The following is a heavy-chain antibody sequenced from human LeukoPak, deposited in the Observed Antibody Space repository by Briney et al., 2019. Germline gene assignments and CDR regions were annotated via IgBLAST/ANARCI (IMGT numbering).Heavy chain of an antibody. D-gene: IGHD3-10*01. CDR3: ARHEAITMVRGVYNWFDP. Sequence: SETLSLTCTVSGGSISSSSYYWGWIRQPPGKGLEWIGSIYYSGSTYYNPSLKSRVTISVDTSKNQFSLKLSSVTAADTAVYYCARHEAITMVRGVYNWFDPWGQGTLVTVSS. J-gene: IGHJ5*02. CDR1: GGSISSSSYY. V-gene: IGHV4-39*01. CDR2: IYYSGST.